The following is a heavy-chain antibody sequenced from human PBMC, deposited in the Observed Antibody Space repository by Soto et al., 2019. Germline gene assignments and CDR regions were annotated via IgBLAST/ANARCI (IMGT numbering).Heavy chain of an antibody. D-gene: IGHD3-3*01. CDR3: AREDTDFWSGAGSSYYYYYMDV. Sequence: EVQLVESGGGLVQPGGSLRLFCAASGFTVSRNYMSWVRQAPGKGLEWVSVIYSGGSTYYADAVKGRFTISRANSKNTLYLQMNSLRAEDTAVYYCAREDTDFWSGAGSSYYYYYMDVWGKGTTVTVSS. J-gene: IGHJ6*03. CDR2: IYSGGST. CDR1: GFTVSRNY. V-gene: IGHV3-66*01.